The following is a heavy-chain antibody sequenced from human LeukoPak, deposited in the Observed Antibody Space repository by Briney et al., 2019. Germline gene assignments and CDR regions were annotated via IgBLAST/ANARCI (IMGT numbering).Heavy chain of an antibody. CDR1: GYSISSGYY. Sequence: SETLSLTCTVSGYSISSGYYWGWIRQPPGKGLEWIGSIYHSGSTYHNPSLKSRVTISVDTSKNQFSLKLSSVTAADTAVYYCARGGFPFDYWGQGTLVTVSS. CDR3: ARGGFPFDY. D-gene: IGHD5-12*01. V-gene: IGHV4-38-2*02. J-gene: IGHJ4*02. CDR2: IYHSGST.